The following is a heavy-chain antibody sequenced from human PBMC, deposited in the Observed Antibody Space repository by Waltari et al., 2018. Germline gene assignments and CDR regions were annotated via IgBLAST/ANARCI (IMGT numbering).Heavy chain of an antibody. Sequence: QVQLQESGPGLVKPSGTLSLTCAVSGGSISSSNWWSWVRQPPGKGLEWIGEIYHSGSTNYNPSLKSRVTISVDKSKNQFSLKLSSVTAADTAVYYCARDRHQKRNIVVVPAAHYYYYGMDVWGQGTTVTVSS. CDR3: ARDRHQKRNIVVVPAAHYYYYGMDV. CDR2: IYHSGST. J-gene: IGHJ6*02. CDR1: GGSISSSNW. V-gene: IGHV4-4*02. D-gene: IGHD2-2*01.